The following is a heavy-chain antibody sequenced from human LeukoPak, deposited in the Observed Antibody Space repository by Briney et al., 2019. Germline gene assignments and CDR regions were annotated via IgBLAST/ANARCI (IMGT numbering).Heavy chain of an antibody. D-gene: IGHD3-10*01. Sequence: GGSLRLSCAASGFTFSSYWMSWVRQAPGKGLEWVANIKQDGSEKYYVDSVKGRFTISRDNAKNSLYLQMNSLRAEDTAVYYCAKDIGWWFGDKGEYFQHWGQGTLVTVSS. CDR2: IKQDGSEK. CDR3: AKDIGWWFGDKGEYFQH. V-gene: IGHV3-7*01. J-gene: IGHJ1*01. CDR1: GFTFSSYW.